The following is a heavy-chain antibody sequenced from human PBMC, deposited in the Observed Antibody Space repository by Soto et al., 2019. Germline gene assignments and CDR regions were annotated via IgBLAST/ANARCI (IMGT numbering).Heavy chain of an antibody. CDR3: ARRGSGIDYAY. Sequence: EVQLLESGGGLVQPGGSLRLSCAASAFTFSSYAMNWVRQAPGKGLEWVSVISGSGGSTYYADSVKGRFTISRDNSKNTLYLQMNSLRAEDTAVYYCARRGSGIDYAYWGQGTLVTVSS. J-gene: IGHJ4*02. CDR2: ISGSGGST. V-gene: IGHV3-23*01. CDR1: AFTFSSYA. D-gene: IGHD1-26*01.